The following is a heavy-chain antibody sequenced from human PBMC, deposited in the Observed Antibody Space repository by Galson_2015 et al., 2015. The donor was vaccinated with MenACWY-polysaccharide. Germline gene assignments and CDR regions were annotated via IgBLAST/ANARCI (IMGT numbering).Heavy chain of an antibody. J-gene: IGHJ5*01. CDR2: MSYSGRG. Sequence: ETLSLTCTVSGGSVSSGTYYWSWLRQSPEKGLEWIGYMSYSGRGNYNPSLKSRVAVFLDTSKNQFSLRLTSVTAADTAMYYCAREPTYSGSFGWFDSWGQGTLVTVSS. CDR1: GGSVSSGTYY. CDR3: AREPTYSGSFGWFDS. D-gene: IGHD1-26*01. V-gene: IGHV4-61*01.